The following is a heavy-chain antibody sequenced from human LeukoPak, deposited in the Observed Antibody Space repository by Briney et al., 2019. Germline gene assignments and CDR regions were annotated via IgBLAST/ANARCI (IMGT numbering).Heavy chain of an antibody. V-gene: IGHV1-18*01. CDR1: GYTFTNQG. J-gene: IGHJ4*02. CDR2: ISPYNGDT. CDR3: ARGKGLDY. Sequence: ASVKVSCKASGYTFTNQGISWVRQAPGQGLEWMGWISPYNGDTNYAQNLQGRVTMTTETSTTTAYMELRSLISDDTAVYYCARGKGLDYWGQGTLVTVSS.